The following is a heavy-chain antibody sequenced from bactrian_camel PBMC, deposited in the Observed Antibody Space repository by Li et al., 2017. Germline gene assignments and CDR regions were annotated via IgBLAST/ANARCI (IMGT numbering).Heavy chain of an antibody. D-gene: IGHD6*01. CDR1: GFTFSVNW. Sequence: HVQLVESGGGLVQPGGSLRLSCAASGFTFSVNWMHWVRQAPGKGLERVSSIYTGDGSTISADSVKGRLTISRDNTKNMLYLQMNSLESEDTALYYCVKGARAWAAGTYFGYWGQGTQVTVS. V-gene: IGHV3S1*01. J-gene: IGHJ6*01. CDR3: VKGARAWAAGTYFGY. CDR2: IYTGDGST.